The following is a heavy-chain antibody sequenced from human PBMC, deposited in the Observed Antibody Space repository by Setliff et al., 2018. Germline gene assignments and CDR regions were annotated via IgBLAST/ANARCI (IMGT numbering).Heavy chain of an antibody. D-gene: IGHD4-17*01. Sequence: LRLSCAASGFIFSTYWMSWVRQAPGKGLEWVANIKQDGSDKYYVDSVKGRFTISRDNAKNTLYLQMNSLRAEDTAVYYCARLRRDYGDYYYFDYWGQGTLVTVSS. J-gene: IGHJ4*02. CDR1: GFIFSTYW. V-gene: IGHV3-7*01. CDR3: ARLRRDYGDYYYFDY. CDR2: IKQDGSDK.